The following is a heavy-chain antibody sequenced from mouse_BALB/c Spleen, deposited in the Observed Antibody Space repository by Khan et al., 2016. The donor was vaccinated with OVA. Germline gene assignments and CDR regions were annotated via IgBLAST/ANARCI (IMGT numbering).Heavy chain of an antibody. CDR2: IKPYNDGT. CDR1: GYTFTNYI. D-gene: IGHD1-1*01. CDR3: ARDYENSFSFAY. J-gene: IGHJ3*01. Sequence: EVQLQESGPELVKPGASVKMSCKASGYTFTNYIIHWVIQKSGQGHVWIGDIKPYNDGTKYNEKFKDKATLTSDKSSSTAYMEFSGLTSEDSAIYYCARDYENSFSFAYWGQGTLVTVSA. V-gene: IGHV1S136*01.